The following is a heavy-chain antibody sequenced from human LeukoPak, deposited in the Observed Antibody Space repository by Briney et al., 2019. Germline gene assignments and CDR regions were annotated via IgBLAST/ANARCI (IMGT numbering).Heavy chain of an antibody. Sequence: ASVKVSCKASGYTFTGYYMHWVRQAPGQGLEWMGWINPNSGGTNYAQKFQGRVTMTRDTSISTAYMELSRLRSDDTAVYYCAREGGSVVYGDYRDYWGQGTLVTVSS. CDR2: INPNSGGT. J-gene: IGHJ4*02. CDR3: AREGGSVVYGDYRDY. CDR1: GYTFTGYY. V-gene: IGHV1-2*02. D-gene: IGHD4-17*01.